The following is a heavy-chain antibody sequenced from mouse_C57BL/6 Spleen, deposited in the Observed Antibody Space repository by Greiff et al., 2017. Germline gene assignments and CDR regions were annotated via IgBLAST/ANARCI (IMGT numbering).Heavy chain of an antibody. V-gene: IGHV8-12*01. CDR1: GFSLSTSGMG. CDR2: IYWDDDK. CDR3: ARIYYYGSSYDYFDY. J-gene: IGHJ2*01. D-gene: IGHD1-1*01. Sequence: QVQLKESGPGILQSSQTLSLTCSFSGFSLSTSGMGVSWIRQPSGKGLEWLAHIYWDDDKRYNPSLKSRLTISKDTSRNQVFLKITSVDTADTATYYCARIYYYGSSYDYFDYWGQGTTLTVSS.